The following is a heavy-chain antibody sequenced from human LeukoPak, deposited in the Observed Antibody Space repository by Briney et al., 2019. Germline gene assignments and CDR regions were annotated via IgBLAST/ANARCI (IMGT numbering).Heavy chain of an antibody. CDR2: FDPEDGET. J-gene: IGHJ5*02. V-gene: IGHV1-24*01. Sequence: ASVKVSCKVSGYTLTKLSMHWVRQAPGKGLEWMGGFDPEDGETIYAQKFQGRVTITRDTSASTAYMELSSLRSEDTAVYYCVRGAPIRVAVAATFDPWGQGTLVTGPS. CDR1: GYTLTKLS. CDR3: VRGAPIRVAVAATFDP. D-gene: IGHD6-19*01.